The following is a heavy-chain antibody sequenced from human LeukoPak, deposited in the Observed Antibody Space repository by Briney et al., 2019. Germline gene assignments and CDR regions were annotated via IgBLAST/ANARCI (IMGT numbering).Heavy chain of an antibody. CDR2: ISSSGTYA. CDR1: GFTFSDYY. D-gene: IGHD3-9*01. CDR3: ARGGYDILTGTSFFDP. Sequence: GGSLRLSCVASGFTFSDYYMSWIRQAPGKGLQYVSYISSSGTYANYANSVKGRFTNSRDNAKNSLYLQMNSLRADDTAVYYRARGGYDILTGTSFFDPWGQGTLVTVPS. J-gene: IGHJ5*02. V-gene: IGHV3-11*05.